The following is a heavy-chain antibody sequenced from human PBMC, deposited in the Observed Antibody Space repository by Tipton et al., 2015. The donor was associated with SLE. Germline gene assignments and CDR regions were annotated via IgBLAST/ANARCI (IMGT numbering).Heavy chain of an antibody. CDR1: GYSLSSGYY. J-gene: IGHJ5*02. CDR3: ARWLITASRFDP. Sequence: LSLTCAVSGYSLSSGYYWVWIRQPPGKGLEWVSAISGSCGRTYYADSVKGRFTISRDNSKNSLYLQMNSLRAEDTALYHCARWLITASRFDPWGPGTLVTVSS. D-gene: IGHD3-22*01. V-gene: IGHV3-23*01. CDR2: ISGSCGRT.